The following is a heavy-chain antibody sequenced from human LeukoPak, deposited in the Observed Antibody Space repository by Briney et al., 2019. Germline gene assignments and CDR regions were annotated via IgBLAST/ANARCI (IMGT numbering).Heavy chain of an antibody. J-gene: IGHJ4*02. Sequence: GGSLRLSCAASGFTFSSYWMTWGRQAPGKGLEWVANIKKDGSAKYYVDSVKGRFTISRDNAKNSLYLQMNSLRAEDTAVYYCASTNYYGSGPQGIWGQGTLVTVSS. V-gene: IGHV3-7*03. D-gene: IGHD3-10*01. CDR2: IKKDGSAK. CDR1: GFTFSSYW. CDR3: ASTNYYGSGPQGI.